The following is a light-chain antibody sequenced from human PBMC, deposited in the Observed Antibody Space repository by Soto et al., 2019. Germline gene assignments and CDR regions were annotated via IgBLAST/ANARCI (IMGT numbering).Light chain of an antibody. CDR3: QSYDSSLSGSV. CDR2: GNS. V-gene: IGLV1-40*01. Sequence: QSVLTQPPSVSGAPGQRVTISCTGSSSNIGATYHVHWYQQLPGTAPKLLIYGNSNRPSGVPDRFSGSKSGTSASLAITGLQAEDEADYYCQSYDSSLSGSVFGGETQLTVL. J-gene: IGLJ3*02. CDR1: SSNIGATYH.